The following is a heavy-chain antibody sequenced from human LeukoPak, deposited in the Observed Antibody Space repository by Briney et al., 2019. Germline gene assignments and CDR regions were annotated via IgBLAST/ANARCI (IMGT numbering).Heavy chain of an antibody. Sequence: GGSLRLSCAASGFTFSSYAMSWVRQAPGKGLEWVSAISGSCGSTYYADSVKGRFTISRDNSKNTLYLQMNSLRAEDTAVYYCAKDQTRNYYGSGSYDYWGQGTLVTVSS. CDR2: ISGSCGST. V-gene: IGHV3-23*01. J-gene: IGHJ4*02. CDR3: AKDQTRNYYGSGSYDY. D-gene: IGHD3-10*01. CDR1: GFTFSSYA.